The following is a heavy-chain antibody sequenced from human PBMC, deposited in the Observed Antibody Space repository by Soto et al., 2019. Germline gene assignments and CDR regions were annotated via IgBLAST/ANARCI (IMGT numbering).Heavy chain of an antibody. J-gene: IGHJ4*02. Sequence: SGPTLVNPTGTLTLTCTVSGFSLSNARMGVSWIRQPPGKALEWLAHIFSNDEKSYSTSLKSRLTISKDTSKSQVVLTMTNMDPVDTATYYCARGGIAVAGTSSPAYGFDYWGQGTLVTVSS. D-gene: IGHD6-19*01. CDR2: IFSNDEK. CDR1: GFSLSNARMG. CDR3: ARGGIAVAGTSSPAYGFDY. V-gene: IGHV2-26*01.